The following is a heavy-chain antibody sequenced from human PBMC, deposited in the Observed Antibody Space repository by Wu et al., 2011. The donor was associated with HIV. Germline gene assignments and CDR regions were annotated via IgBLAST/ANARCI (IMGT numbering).Heavy chain of an antibody. D-gene: IGHD3-9*01. V-gene: IGHV1-2*02. Sequence: QVQLVQSGAEVKKPGASVKVSCKVSGFTFTGYYLHWVRQAPGQGLEWMGWINPNSGGTNYAQRFQGRVTMTRDTSISTAYMELSRLRSDDTAVYSCASAAPHYEILTEPLPYYHYYGMDVWGQGTAVTVSS. CDR1: GFTFTGYY. J-gene: IGHJ6*02. CDR3: ASAAPHYEILTEPLPYYHYYGMDV. CDR2: INPNSGGT.